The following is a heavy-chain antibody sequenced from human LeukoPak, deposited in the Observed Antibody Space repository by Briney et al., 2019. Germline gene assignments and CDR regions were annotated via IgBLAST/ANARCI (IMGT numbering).Heavy chain of an antibody. CDR3: ARDSVYSSGWYPPYYYYYMDV. Sequence: PSETLSLTCTVSGGSISSGSYYWSWIRQPAGKGLEWIGRIYTSGSTNYNPSLKSRVTISVDTSKNQFSLKLSSVTAADTAVYYCARDSVYSSGWYPPYYYYYMDVWGKGTTVTISS. J-gene: IGHJ6*03. D-gene: IGHD6-19*01. CDR1: GGSISSGSYY. V-gene: IGHV4-61*02. CDR2: IYTSGST.